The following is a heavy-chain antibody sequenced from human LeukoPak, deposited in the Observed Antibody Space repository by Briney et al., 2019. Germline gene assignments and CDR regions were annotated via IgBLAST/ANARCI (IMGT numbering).Heavy chain of an antibody. CDR3: VKDIRRGYDFGYDQLAY. Sequence: GGSLRLSCAASGFTFSSYAMNWVRQAPGKGLEWVSAISGSGDSTYYADSVKGRFTISRDNSKNTLYLQMNSLKPEDTALYYCVKDIRRGYDFGYDQLAYWGQGTRVTVSS. CDR2: ISGSGDST. D-gene: IGHD5-18*01. CDR1: GFTFSSYA. J-gene: IGHJ4*02. V-gene: IGHV3-23*01.